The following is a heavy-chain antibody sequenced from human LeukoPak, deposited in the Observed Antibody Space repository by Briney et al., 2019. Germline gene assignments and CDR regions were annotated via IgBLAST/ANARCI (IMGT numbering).Heavy chain of an antibody. CDR2: IYYSGNT. V-gene: IGHV4-59*01. CDR1: GGSISSFY. J-gene: IGHJ3*02. D-gene: IGHD3-22*01. Sequence: SETLSLTCTLSGGSISSFYWSWVRQPPGKGVEWIGYIYYSGNTDYNPFLRSRVTMSVDTSKNQFSLKLSSVTAADTAMYYCAREPQYYYDSSGYYRDAFDIWGQGTMVTVSS. CDR3: AREPQYYYDSSGYYRDAFDI.